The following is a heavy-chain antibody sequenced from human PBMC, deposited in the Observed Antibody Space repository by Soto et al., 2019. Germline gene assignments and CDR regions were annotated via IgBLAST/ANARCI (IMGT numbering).Heavy chain of an antibody. CDR1: GGSMRSGSYY. CDR2: ISNSGNT. V-gene: IGHV4-31*03. J-gene: IGHJ5*02. CDR3: ARGSFSSSSSWFDP. Sequence: SETLSLTCSVSGGSMRSGSYYWTWIRQHPGKGLEWVAYISNSGNTYYNPSLETRLTISLDTSKNLFSLSLTSVTAADTALYYCARGSFSSSSSWFDPWGQGTLVTVSS. D-gene: IGHD6-6*01.